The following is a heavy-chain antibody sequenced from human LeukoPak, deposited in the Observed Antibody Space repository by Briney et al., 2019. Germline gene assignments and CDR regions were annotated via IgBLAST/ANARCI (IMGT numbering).Heavy chain of an antibody. CDR3: ARDRHIAAAVYYYYMDV. Sequence: ASVKVSCKASGYTFTGYYMHWVRQAPGQGLEWMGQISPNSGGTNYAQKFQGRVTMTRDTSISTAYMELSRLRSDDTAIYYCARDRHIAAAVYYYYMDVWGKGTPVTVSS. V-gene: IGHV1-2*06. CDR1: GYTFTGYY. CDR2: ISPNSGGT. J-gene: IGHJ6*03. D-gene: IGHD6-13*01.